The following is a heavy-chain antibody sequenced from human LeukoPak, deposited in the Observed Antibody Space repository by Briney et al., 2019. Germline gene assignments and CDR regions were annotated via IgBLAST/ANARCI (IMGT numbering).Heavy chain of an antibody. V-gene: IGHV3-7*01. D-gene: IGHD5-18*01. CDR1: GFTFSSYW. J-gene: IGHJ4*02. CDR2: IKQDGSEK. CDR3: ARDSKIQLCDY. Sequence: SGGSLRLSCAASGFTFSSYWMIWVRQAPGKGLEWVANIKQDGSEKYYVDSVKGRFTISRDNAKNSLYLQMNSLRAEDTAVYYCARDSKIQLCDYWGQGTLVTVSS.